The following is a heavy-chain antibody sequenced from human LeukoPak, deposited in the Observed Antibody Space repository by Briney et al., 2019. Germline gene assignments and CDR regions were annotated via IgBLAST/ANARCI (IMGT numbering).Heavy chain of an antibody. CDR1: GFTFSSYS. Sequence: GGSLRLSCAASGFTFSSYSMNWVRQAPGKGLEWVSYISSSSGTIYYADSVKGRFTISRDNAKNSLYLQMNSLRAEDTAVYYCARPGNIDYWGQGTLVTVSS. CDR3: ARPGNIDY. J-gene: IGHJ4*02. D-gene: IGHD1-26*01. V-gene: IGHV3-48*01. CDR2: ISSSSGTI.